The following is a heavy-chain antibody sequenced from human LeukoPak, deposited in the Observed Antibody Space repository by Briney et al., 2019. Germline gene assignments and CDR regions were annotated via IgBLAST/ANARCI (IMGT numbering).Heavy chain of an antibody. Sequence: SETLSLTCTVSGGSISSGGYYWSWIRQHPGKGLEWLGYIYYSGSTYYNPSIKCLVTLSVNTSKNQFSLKLSAVTAADTAVYYCAKSPLRGSDYWGQGTLVTVSS. CDR1: GGSISSGGYY. CDR2: IYYSGST. CDR3: AKSPLRGSDY. V-gene: IGHV4-31*01. D-gene: IGHD3-16*01. J-gene: IGHJ4*02.